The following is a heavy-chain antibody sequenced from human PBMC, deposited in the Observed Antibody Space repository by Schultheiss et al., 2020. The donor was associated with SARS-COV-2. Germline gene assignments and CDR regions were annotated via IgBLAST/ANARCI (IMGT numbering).Heavy chain of an antibody. CDR2: IYYSGST. Sequence: SETLSLTCTVSGGSISSGGYYWSWIRQHPGKGLEWIGYIYYSGSTYYNPSLKSLVTISVDTSKNQFSLKLNSVTATDTAVYYCAREGTNYGSGTYSNVYFDYWGQGALVTVSS. J-gene: IGHJ4*02. CDR1: GGSISSGGYY. V-gene: IGHV4-31*01. D-gene: IGHD3-10*01. CDR3: AREGTNYGSGTYSNVYFDY.